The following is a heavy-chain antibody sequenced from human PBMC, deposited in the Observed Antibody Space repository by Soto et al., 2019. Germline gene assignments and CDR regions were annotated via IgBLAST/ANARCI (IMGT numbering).Heavy chain of an antibody. V-gene: IGHV4-30-4*01. CDR2: IYYSGST. J-gene: IGHJ4*02. D-gene: IGHD3-22*01. Sequence: SETLSLTCTVSGGSIRSGDYYWSWIRQPPGKGLEWIGYIYYSGSTYYKPSLKSRVTISVDTSKNQFSLKLSSVTAADTAVYYCARDARGYYDSFEGKGFDYWGQGAPVTVSS. CDR1: GGSIRSGDYY. CDR3: ARDARGYYDSFEGKGFDY.